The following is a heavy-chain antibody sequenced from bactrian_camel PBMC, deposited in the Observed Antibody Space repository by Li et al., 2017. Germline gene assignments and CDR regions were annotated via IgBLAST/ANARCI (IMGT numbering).Heavy chain of an antibody. J-gene: IGHJ4*01. D-gene: IGHD5*01. CDR3: ATWPLRMSVGGTQEGPCSVIRGTDSYAH. CDR1: GYFNRNYC. V-gene: IGHV3S54*01. CDR2: IWTLGGIT. Sequence: HVQLVESGGGSVQSGGSLRLSCKASGYFNRNYCMAWFRQAPEKQREAVATIWTLGGITAYTDSAKGRFTISHDSARNTVHMQMNSLKSVDTAMYYCATWPLRMSVGGTQEGPCSVIRGTDSYAHWGQGTQVTV.